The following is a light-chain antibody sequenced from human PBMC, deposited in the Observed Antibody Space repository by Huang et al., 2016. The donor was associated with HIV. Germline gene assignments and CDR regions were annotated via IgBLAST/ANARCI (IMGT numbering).Light chain of an antibody. Sequence: DIQMTQSPSSLSASVGDRVTIICRARQSISSYLNWYQQKQGKAPNLLISSASSLQSGVPSRFIGSGSGTDFALTITSLQLEDFATYYCQQSYSSPWTFGQGTKVEI. V-gene: IGKV1-39*01. CDR3: QQSYSSPWT. CDR2: SAS. CDR1: QSISSY. J-gene: IGKJ1*01.